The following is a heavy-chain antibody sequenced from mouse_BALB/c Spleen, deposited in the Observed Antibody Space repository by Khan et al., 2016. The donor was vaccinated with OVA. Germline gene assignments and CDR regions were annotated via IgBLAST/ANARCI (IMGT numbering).Heavy chain of an antibody. D-gene: IGHD2-1*01. Sequence: VQLQESGAELAKPGASVKMSCKASGYTFTTYWMHWVKQRPGQGLDWIGYINPSTGYTEYNQKFKDKATLTADKSSSTAYLPLNSLTSGESAVYYCARRGVYGIVAYWGQGTLVTVSA. J-gene: IGHJ3*01. CDR3: ARRGVYGIVAY. CDR1: GYTFTTYW. V-gene: IGHV1-7*01. CDR2: INPSTGYT.